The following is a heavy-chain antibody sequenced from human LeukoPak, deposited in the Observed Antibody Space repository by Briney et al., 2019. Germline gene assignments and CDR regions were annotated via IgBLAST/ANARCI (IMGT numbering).Heavy chain of an antibody. CDR2: VGTDSDT. D-gene: IGHD3-10*01. CDR1: GFTFRTSA. Sequence: GGSLRLSCAASGFTFRTSAFSWVRQSPGRGLEWVSTVGTDSDTYYADSVKGRFTISRDNSKNTLYLQMNSLRAEDTAVYYCAKTSWFGELLDYWGQGTLVTVSS. J-gene: IGHJ4*02. CDR3: AKTSWFGELLDY. V-gene: IGHV3-23*01.